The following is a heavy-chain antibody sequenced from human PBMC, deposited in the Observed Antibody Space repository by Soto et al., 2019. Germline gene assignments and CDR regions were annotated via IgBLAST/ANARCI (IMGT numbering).Heavy chain of an antibody. CDR3: ATDQCTNGVRYPYYSSGMDV. V-gene: IGHV3-30-3*01. D-gene: IGHD2-8*01. CDR2: ISYDGSNN. CDR1: EFAVKGYS. J-gene: IGHJ6*02. Sequence: ADCEFAVKGYSVHWGRQGPVKRLEWVAVISYDGSNNFYADSVKGRFTISRDNSKNTLYLQMRSLRAEDTAVYYCATDQCTNGVRYPYYSSGMDVSAQGLTGTGSS.